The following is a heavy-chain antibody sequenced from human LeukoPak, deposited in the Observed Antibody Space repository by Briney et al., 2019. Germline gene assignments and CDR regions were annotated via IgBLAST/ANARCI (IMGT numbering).Heavy chain of an antibody. V-gene: IGHV5-51*01. Sequence: GESLQISCKGSGYSFTSYWIGWVRPMPGKGLGWMGIIYPGDSDTRYSPSFQGPVTISADKSISTAYLQWSSLKASDTAMYYCARAMEVEMATTTFDYWGQGTLVTVSS. D-gene: IGHD5-24*01. CDR1: GYSFTSYW. CDR2: IYPGDSDT. J-gene: IGHJ4*02. CDR3: ARAMEVEMATTTFDY.